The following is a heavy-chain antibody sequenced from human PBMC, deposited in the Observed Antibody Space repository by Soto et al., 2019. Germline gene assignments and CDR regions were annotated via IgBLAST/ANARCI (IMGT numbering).Heavy chain of an antibody. CDR3: VASSGSSGGAFDI. CDR2: IYYSGST. J-gene: IGHJ3*02. Sequence: PSETLSLTCTVSGGSISSSSYYWGWIRQPPGKGLEWIGSIYYSGSTYYNPSLKSRVTISVDTSKNQFSLKLSSVTASDTAVYYCVASSGSSGGAFDIWGQGTMVTVSS. CDR1: GGSISSSSYY. V-gene: IGHV4-39*01. D-gene: IGHD3-22*01.